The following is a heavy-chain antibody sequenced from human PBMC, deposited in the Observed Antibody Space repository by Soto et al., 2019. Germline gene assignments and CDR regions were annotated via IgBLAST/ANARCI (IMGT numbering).Heavy chain of an antibody. Sequence: QVHLVQSGAELKSPGSAVKVSCKVSGAGDTFSNYGLNWMRQAPGQGLEWMGGTIPAFGTANYAQKFQGRVTITADTSTTTAYMELSSLRSDDTAVYYCWRHDKTALPPLDSWGQGTLVSVSS. CDR2: TIPAFGTA. V-gene: IGHV1-69*06. CDR1: GAGDTFSNYG. D-gene: IGHD1-1*01. J-gene: IGHJ4*02. CDR3: WRHDKTALPPLDS.